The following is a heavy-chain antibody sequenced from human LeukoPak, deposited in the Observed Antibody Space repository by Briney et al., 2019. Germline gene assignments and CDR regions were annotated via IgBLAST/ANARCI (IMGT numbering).Heavy chain of an antibody. CDR1: GGSISSYY. CDR2: IYYSGST. J-gene: IGHJ4*02. CDR3: ARLEEWETYLDY. D-gene: IGHD1-26*01. V-gene: IGHV4-59*08. Sequence: SETLSLTCTVSGGSISSYYWSWIRQPPGKGLEWIGYIYYSGSTNYNPSLKSRVTISVDTSKNQFSLKLSSVTAADTAVYYCARLEEWETYLDYWGQGTLVTVSS.